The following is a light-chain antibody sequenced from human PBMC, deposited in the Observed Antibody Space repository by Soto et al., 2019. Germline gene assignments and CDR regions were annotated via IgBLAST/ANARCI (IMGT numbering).Light chain of an antibody. V-gene: IGKV1-6*01. J-gene: IGKJ2*01. CDR1: QGIRHD. CDR3: LQDYNYPYT. Sequence: AIQMTQSPSSLSASVGDRVTITCRASQGIRHDLGWSQQKPGKAPKLLIYAASRLQSGVTSRFSGSASGTYFTLTISSLQPEDFETYYCLQDYNYPYTFGQGTELEIK. CDR2: AAS.